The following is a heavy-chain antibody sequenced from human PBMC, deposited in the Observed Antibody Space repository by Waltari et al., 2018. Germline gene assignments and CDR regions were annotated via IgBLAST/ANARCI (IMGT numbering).Heavy chain of an antibody. D-gene: IGHD2-21*02. CDR3: ASSTGWWRLDS. Sequence: QVQLPESGPGLVEPSATLSLHCAVSGASSVGGPWWSWGRQHPGKGLEWIGEISPIEQTIYNPSLKSRVTISLDKSKNQFSLKMTSLTSADTAIYFCASSTGWWRLDSWGPGTLVIVS. CDR1: GASSVGGPW. V-gene: IGHV4-4*02. J-gene: IGHJ4*02. CDR2: ISPIEQT.